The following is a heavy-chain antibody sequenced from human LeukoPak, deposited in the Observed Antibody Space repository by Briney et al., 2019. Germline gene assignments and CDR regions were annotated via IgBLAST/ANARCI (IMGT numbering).Heavy chain of an antibody. CDR3: ARLRDGRWLLEY. V-gene: IGHV4-30-2*03. Sequence: SQTLSLTCTVSGGSISSGGHYWSWIRQHPGKGLEWIASINYSGTTYYNPSLKSRVTISEDRSKNQFSLKLSSVTAADTAVYYCARLRDGRWLLEYWGQGTLVTVSS. J-gene: IGHJ4*02. D-gene: IGHD5-24*01. CDR2: INYSGTT. CDR1: GGSISSGGHY.